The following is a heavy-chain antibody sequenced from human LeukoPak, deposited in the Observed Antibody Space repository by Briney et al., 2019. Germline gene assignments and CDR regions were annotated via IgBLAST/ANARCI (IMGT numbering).Heavy chain of an antibody. CDR1: GGSISSGGYS. Sequence: PSQTLSLTCAVSGGSISSGGYSWSWIRQPPGKGLEWIGYIYHSGSTYYNPSLKSRVTISVDRSKNQFSLKLSSVTAADTAVYYCASMLRYCSSTSCYFVSSGTSGRLTNYFDYWGQGTLVTVSS. D-gene: IGHD2-2*01. V-gene: IGHV4-30-2*01. J-gene: IGHJ4*02. CDR2: IYHSGST. CDR3: ASMLRYCSSTSCYFVSSGTSGRLTNYFDY.